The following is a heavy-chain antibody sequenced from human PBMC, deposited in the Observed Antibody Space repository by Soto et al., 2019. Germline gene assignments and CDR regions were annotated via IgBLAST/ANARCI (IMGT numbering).Heavy chain of an antibody. Sequence: QVQLVESGGGVVQPGRSLRLSCAASGFTFSSYGMHWVRQAPGKGLEWVAVIWYDGSNKYYADSVKGRFTISRDNSKNTLYLQMNSLRAEDTAVYHCAFGPALQIDYWGQGTLVTVSS. D-gene: IGHD3-10*01. V-gene: IGHV3-33*01. J-gene: IGHJ4*02. CDR2: IWYDGSNK. CDR3: AFGPALQIDY. CDR1: GFTFSSYG.